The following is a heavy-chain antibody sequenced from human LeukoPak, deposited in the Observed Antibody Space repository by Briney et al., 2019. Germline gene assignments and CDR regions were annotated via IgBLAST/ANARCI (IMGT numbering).Heavy chain of an antibody. Sequence: QSGGSLRLSCAASGFTFSSYAMHWVRQAPGKGLEWVAVISYDGSNKYYTDSVKGRFTISRDNSKNTLYLQMNSLRAEDTAVYYCARDTWSGYFGGVSYFDYWGQGTLVTVSS. J-gene: IGHJ4*02. CDR2: ISYDGSNK. CDR3: ARDTWSGYFGGVSYFDY. CDR1: GFTFSSYA. D-gene: IGHD3-3*01. V-gene: IGHV3-30*04.